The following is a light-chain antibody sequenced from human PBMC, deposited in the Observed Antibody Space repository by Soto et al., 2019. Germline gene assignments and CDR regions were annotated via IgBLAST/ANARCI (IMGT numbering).Light chain of an antibody. J-gene: IGKJ2*01. CDR2: GAS. CDR3: QQYGSSLYT. V-gene: IGKV3-20*01. CDR1: QSVSSNY. Sequence: EIVLTQSPGTLSLSPGERATLSCRASQSVSSNYLAWYQQKPGQAPRLLISGASSRATGIPDRFSGSGSGTDSALTISRLEPEDFAVYYCQQYGSSLYTFGQGTKLEIK.